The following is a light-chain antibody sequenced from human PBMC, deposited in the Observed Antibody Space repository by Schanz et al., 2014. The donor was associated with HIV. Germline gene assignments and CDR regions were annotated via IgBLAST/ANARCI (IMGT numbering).Light chain of an antibody. Sequence: QSVLTQPPSVSGAPGQWVTVSCSGGSSNIGAGFDVHWYQQLPGTAPKLLIYGDNSRPSGVPDRFSGSRSGTSASLAITGLQAEDEADYFCQSHDSSLRGSVFGGGTKLTVL. V-gene: IGLV1-40*01. CDR1: SSNIGAGFD. CDR3: QSHDSSLRGSV. CDR2: GDN. J-gene: IGLJ3*02.